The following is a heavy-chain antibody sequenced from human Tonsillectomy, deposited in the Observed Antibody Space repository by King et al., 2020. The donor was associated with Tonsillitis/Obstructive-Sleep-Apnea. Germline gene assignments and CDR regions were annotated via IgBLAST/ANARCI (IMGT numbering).Heavy chain of an antibody. D-gene: IGHD6-13*01. CDR3: AKDLIIAESGTPGDAFDI. CDR2: ISWDSGSV. J-gene: IGHJ3*02. Sequence: VQLVESGGGLVQPGRSLRLSCAASGFTFDDYAMYWVRQAPGKGLEWVSGISWDSGSVVYADSVKGRFTFSRDNAKNSLYLQMNSLRTEDTALYHCAKDLIIAESGTPGDAFDIWGQGTMVTVSS. CDR1: GFTFDDYA. V-gene: IGHV3-9*01.